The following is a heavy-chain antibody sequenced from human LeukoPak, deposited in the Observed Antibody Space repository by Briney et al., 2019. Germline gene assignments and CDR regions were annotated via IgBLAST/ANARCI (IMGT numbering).Heavy chain of an antibody. J-gene: IGHJ4*02. Sequence: ASAKVSCKASGFTFTGYYLHWVRQAPGQGLEWMGWINPNTGATGYAQEFQGRVTMTRDTSITTAYMDLSRLSFDDTAVYYCARAGTVVAPAAQFDFWGQGTLVTVSS. CDR3: ARAGTVVAPAAQFDF. CDR2: INPNTGAT. D-gene: IGHD2-2*01. V-gene: IGHV1-2*02. CDR1: GFTFTGYY.